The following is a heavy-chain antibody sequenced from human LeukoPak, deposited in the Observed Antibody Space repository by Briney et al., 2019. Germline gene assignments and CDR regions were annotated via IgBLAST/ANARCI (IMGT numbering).Heavy chain of an antibody. Sequence: PGGSLRLSCAASGFTFSDYYMSWIRQAPGKGLEWVSYISSSGSTIYYANSVKGRFTISRDNAKNSLYLQMNSLRAEDTAVYYCARVGQQLVPQFDYWGQGTLVTVSS. D-gene: IGHD6-13*01. CDR3: ARVGQQLVPQFDY. CDR1: GFTFSDYY. V-gene: IGHV3-11*01. CDR2: ISSSGSTI. J-gene: IGHJ4*02.